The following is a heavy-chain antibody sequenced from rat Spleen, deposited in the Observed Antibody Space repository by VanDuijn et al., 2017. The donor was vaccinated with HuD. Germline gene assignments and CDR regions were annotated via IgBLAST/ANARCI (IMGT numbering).Heavy chain of an antibody. J-gene: IGHJ1*01. CDR2: ISYDGTST. D-gene: IGHD2-7*01. V-gene: IGHV5-7*01. CDR1: GFTFSDYY. Sequence: EVQLVESGGGLVQPGRSMKLSCAALGFTFSDYYMAWVRQAPTEGLEWVATISYDGTSTYYRDSVKGRFTISRDNAKSTLYLQMDSLRPEETATYYCARRGYLSNWYFDFWGPGIMVTVSS. CDR3: ARRGYLSNWYFDF.